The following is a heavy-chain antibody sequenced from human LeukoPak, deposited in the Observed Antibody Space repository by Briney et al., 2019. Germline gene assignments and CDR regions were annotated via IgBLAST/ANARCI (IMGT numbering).Heavy chain of an antibody. J-gene: IGHJ6*02. CDR2: ISYDGSNK. D-gene: IGHD6-6*01. CDR1: GFIFSSSA. CDR3: AKSTGAARPSHYGMDV. Sequence: QAGGSLRLSCAVSGFIFSSSAMSWVRQAPGKGLEWVAVISYDGSNKYYADSVRGRFTISRDNSKNTLYLQMNSLRAEDTAVYYCAKSTGAARPSHYGMDVWGQGTTVTVSS. V-gene: IGHV3-30*18.